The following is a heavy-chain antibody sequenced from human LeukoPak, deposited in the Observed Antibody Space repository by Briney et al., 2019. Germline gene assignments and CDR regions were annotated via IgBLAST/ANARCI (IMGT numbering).Heavy chain of an antibody. CDR1: GFTFSRSA. CDR2: IRSKANSYAT. D-gene: IGHD6-13*01. V-gene: IGHV3-73*01. J-gene: IGHJ4*02. CDR3: TRPGGGSSWLGFDY. Sequence: PGGSLRLSCAASGFTFSRSAMHWVRQASGKGLEWVGRIRSKANSYATAYAASVKGRFTISRDDSKNTAYLQMNSLKTEDTAVYYCTRPGGGSSWLGFDYWGQGTLVTVSS.